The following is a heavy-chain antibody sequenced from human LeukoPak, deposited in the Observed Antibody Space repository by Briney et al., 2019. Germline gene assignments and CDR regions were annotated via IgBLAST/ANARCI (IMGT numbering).Heavy chain of an antibody. CDR3: AGHHPRNTVDF. CDR1: GGSISSYY. V-gene: IGHV4-59*08. CDR2: ISDTGST. Sequence: SETLSLTCTVSGGSISSYYWSWIRQPPGKGLGWIAYISDTGSTNYNPSLKSRVTISLDTSKNQFSLKLSSVTAADTAVYYCAGHHPRNTVDFWGQGTLVTVSS. J-gene: IGHJ4*02. D-gene: IGHD2/OR15-2a*01.